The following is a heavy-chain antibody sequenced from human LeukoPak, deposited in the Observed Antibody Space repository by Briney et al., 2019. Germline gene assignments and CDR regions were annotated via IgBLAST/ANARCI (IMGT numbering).Heavy chain of an antibody. V-gene: IGHV4-59*08. CDR3: ARHVTISGPYDASDI. CDR2: IYYSGGT. Sequence: SETLSLTCTVSGXSISSYYGSWIRQPPGKGLEWIGYIYYSGGTDYNPSLKSRVTISVDTSKNQFSLKLRSVTAAGTAVYYCARHVTISGPYDASDIWGQGTMVTVSP. CDR1: GXSISSYY. D-gene: IGHD5-24*01. J-gene: IGHJ3*02.